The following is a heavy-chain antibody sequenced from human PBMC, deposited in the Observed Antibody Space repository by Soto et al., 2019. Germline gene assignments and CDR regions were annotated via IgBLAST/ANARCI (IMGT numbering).Heavy chain of an antibody. J-gene: IGHJ5*02. CDR3: ARGSYPAGP. CDR1: GYTFTSYG. CDR2: ISAYNGKR. D-gene: IGHD3-16*02. Sequence: QVQLVQSGAEVKKPGASVKVSCKASGYTFTSYGITWVRQAPGQGLEWVGWISAYNGKRNYAQKLQGRVAMTTDTSPSQAYMELRSLTSDDTAVNYCARGSYPAGPWGQGTLVT. V-gene: IGHV1-18*01.